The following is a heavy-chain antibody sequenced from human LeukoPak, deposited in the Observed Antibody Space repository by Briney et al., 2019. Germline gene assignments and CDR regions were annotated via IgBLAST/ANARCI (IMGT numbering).Heavy chain of an antibody. V-gene: IGHV4-34*01. D-gene: IGHD3-22*01. CDR3: ACRYDPSYYDSSGYYF. J-gene: IGHJ4*02. Sequence: SETLSLTCAVYGGSFSGYYWSWIRQPPGKGLEWIGEINHSGSTNYNPSLKSRVTISVDTSKNQFSLKLSSVTAAGTAVYYCACRYDPSYYDSSGYYFLGQGTLVTVSS. CDR2: INHSGST. CDR1: GGSFSGYY.